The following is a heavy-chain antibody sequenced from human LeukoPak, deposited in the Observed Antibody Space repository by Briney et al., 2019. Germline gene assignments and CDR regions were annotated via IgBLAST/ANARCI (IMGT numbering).Heavy chain of an antibody. CDR3: AKDGGPRGYSYGYPSYYGMDV. V-gene: IGHV3-30*18. J-gene: IGHJ6*02. D-gene: IGHD5-18*01. Sequence: GGSLRLSCAASGFTFSNYGMHWVRQAPGKGLEWVVVISYDGSNKYYGDSVKGRFAISRDNSKNTLYLQMNSLRGEDTAVCYCAKDGGPRGYSYGYPSYYGMDVWGQGTTVTVSS. CDR2: ISYDGSNK. CDR1: GFTFSNYG.